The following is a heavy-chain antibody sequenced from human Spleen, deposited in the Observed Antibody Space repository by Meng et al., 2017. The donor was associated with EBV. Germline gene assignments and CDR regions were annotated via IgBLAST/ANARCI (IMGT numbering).Heavy chain of an antibody. D-gene: IGHD5-12*01. Sequence: QVQLQESGPGLVKPSXXXXXTXTVSGGSVSSGSYYWSWVRQPPGKRLEWIGFIYYTGNTNYNPSLKSRVTISVDTSKNQFSLKLSSVTAADTAVFYCARALVARRYYFDSWGQGTLVTVSS. CDR2: IYYTGNT. V-gene: IGHV4-61*01. CDR1: GGSVSSGSYY. J-gene: IGHJ4*02. CDR3: ARALVARRYYFDS.